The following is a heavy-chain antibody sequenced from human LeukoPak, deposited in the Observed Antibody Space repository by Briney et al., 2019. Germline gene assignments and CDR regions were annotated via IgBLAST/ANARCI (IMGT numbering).Heavy chain of an antibody. V-gene: IGHV3-30*18. CDR1: GFIFSNSG. CDR2: ISYDGSNK. J-gene: IGHJ4*02. D-gene: IGHD4-17*01. CDR3: AKDHPYGDYGPFDY. Sequence: GRSLRLSCAASGFIFSNSGMHWVRQTPGKGLEWVAVISYDGSNKYYADSVKGRFTISRDDSKNTLYLQMNSLRAEDTALYYCAKDHPYGDYGPFDYWGQGTLVTVSS.